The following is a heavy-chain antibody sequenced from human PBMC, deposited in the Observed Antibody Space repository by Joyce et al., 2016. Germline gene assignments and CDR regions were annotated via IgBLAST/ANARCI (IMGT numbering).Heavy chain of an antibody. V-gene: IGHV3-74*01. Sequence: EVQLVESGGGLVQPGGSLRLSCAASGFSVSGYWIHWVRQAPGKVLWWGSRINTDGSSTRFADSVKGRFTISRDNAKNTLYLQMNSLRAEDTAVYYCVRGISARPGGPNWFDPWGQGTLVTVSS. J-gene: IGHJ5*02. CDR2: INTDGSST. CDR1: GFSVSGYW. D-gene: IGHD6-6*01. CDR3: VRGISARPGGPNWFDP.